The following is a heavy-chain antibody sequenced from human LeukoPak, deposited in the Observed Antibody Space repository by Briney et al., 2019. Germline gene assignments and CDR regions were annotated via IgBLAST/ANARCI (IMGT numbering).Heavy chain of an antibody. D-gene: IGHD2-2*01. CDR2: IIPILGIA. J-gene: IGHJ4*02. CDR3: ARERGVGYCSSTSCYFDY. Sequence: SVKVSCKASGYSFTSYGISWVRQAPGQGLEWMGRIIPILGIANYAQKFQGRVTITADKSTSTAYMELSSLRSEDTAVYYCARERGVGYCSSTSCYFDYWGQGTLVTVSS. CDR1: GYSFTSYG. V-gene: IGHV1-69*04.